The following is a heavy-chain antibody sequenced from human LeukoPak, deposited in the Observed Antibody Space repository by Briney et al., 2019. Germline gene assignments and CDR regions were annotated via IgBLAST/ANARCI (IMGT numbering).Heavy chain of an antibody. D-gene: IGHD2-2*02. CDR3: ARDIGYCSSTSCYSDGMDV. CDR2: IYSGGST. J-gene: IGHJ6*02. CDR1: GFTFSSYA. V-gene: IGHV3-66*01. Sequence: PGGSLRLSCAASGFTFSSYAMSWVRQAPGKGLEWVSVIYSGGSTYYADSVKGRFTISRDNSKNTLYLQMNSLRAEDTAVYYCARDIGYCSSTSCYSDGMDVWGQGTTVTVSS.